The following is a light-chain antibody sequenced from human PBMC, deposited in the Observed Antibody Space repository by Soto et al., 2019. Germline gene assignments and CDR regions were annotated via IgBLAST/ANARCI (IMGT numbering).Light chain of an antibody. J-gene: IGKJ4*01. Sequence: DIQMTQSPSSVSASVGDRVTLTCRASQGISSRLAWYQQKPGKAPNLLIYAASSLQSGVPSRFSGSGSETDFTLTIGSLQPEDFATYYWQQYNSFPLTFGGGTKVEIK. CDR1: QGISSR. CDR3: QQYNSFPLT. V-gene: IGKV1-12*01. CDR2: AAS.